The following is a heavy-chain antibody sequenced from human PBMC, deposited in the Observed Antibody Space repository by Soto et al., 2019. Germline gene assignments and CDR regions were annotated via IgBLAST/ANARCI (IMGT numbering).Heavy chain of an antibody. CDR3: ARDRAAAGTGDHGNWFAP. D-gene: IGHD6-13*01. V-gene: IGHV4-31*03. J-gene: IGHJ5*02. CDR2: IYYSGST. Sequence: PSETLSLTCTVSGGSISSGGYYWSWIRQHPGKGLEWIGYIYYSGSTYYNPSLKSRVTISVDTSKNQFSLKLSSVTAADTAVYYCARDRAAAGTGDHGNWFAPWGQGTLVTVSS. CDR1: GGSISSGGYY.